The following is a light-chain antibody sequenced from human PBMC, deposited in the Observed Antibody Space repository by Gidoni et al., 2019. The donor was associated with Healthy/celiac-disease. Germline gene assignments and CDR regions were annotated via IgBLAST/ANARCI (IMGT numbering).Light chain of an antibody. CDR3: QQYYSTPWT. Sequence: DIVMTQSPDSPAVSLGERATITCKSSQSVLYSSHNKNYLAWYQQKPGQPPKLLIYWASTRESGVPDRCIGSGSGTDYTLPISSLQAEDVAVYYCQQYYSTPWTFGQGTKVEIK. CDR1: QSVLYSSHNKNY. CDR2: WAS. V-gene: IGKV4-1*01. J-gene: IGKJ1*01.